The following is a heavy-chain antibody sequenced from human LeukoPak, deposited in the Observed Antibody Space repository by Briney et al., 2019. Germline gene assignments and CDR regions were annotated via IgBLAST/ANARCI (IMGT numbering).Heavy chain of an antibody. Sequence: PSETLSLTCAVYGGSFSGYYWSWIRQPPGKGLEWIGEINHSGSTNYNPSLKSRVTISVDTSKNQFSLKLSSVTAADTAVYYCARRLGYCSNWGQGTLVTVSP. J-gene: IGHJ4*02. CDR3: ARRLGYCSN. V-gene: IGHV4-34*01. D-gene: IGHD2-2*01. CDR1: GGSFSGYY. CDR2: INHSGST.